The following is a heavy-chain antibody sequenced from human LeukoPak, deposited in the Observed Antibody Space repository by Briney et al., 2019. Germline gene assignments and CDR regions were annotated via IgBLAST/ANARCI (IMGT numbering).Heavy chain of an antibody. V-gene: IGHV3-13*01. Sequence: TGGSLRLSCAASGFTFSSYDMHWVRQATGKGLEWVSAIGTAGDTYYPGSVKGRFTISRGNAKNSLYLQMNSLRAEDTAVYYCARAAPGYYGMDVWGQGTTVTVSS. CDR3: ARAAPGYYGMDV. CDR2: IGTAGDT. J-gene: IGHJ6*02. CDR1: GFTFSSYD.